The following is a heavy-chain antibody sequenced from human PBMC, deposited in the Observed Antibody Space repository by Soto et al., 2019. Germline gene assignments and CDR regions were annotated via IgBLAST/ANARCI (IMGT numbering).Heavy chain of an antibody. V-gene: IGHV4-34*01. CDR3: ARGDITMVRGAIIPYFDY. D-gene: IGHD3-10*01. CDR2: INHSGST. CDR1: GGSFSGYY. Sequence: SETLSLTCAVYGGSFSGYYWSWIRQPPGKGLEWIGEINHSGSTNYNPSLKSRVTISVDTSKNQFSLKLSSVTAADTAVYYCARGDITMVRGAIIPYFDYCGQGTLVTVSS. J-gene: IGHJ4*02.